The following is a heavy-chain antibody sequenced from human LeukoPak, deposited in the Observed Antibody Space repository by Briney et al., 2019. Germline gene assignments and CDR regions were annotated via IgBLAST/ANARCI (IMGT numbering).Heavy chain of an antibody. CDR2: INTNTGNP. CDR1: GYTFTSYA. CDR3: ARDLGGSQRAYYYYGMDV. J-gene: IGHJ6*02. D-gene: IGHD1-26*01. Sequence: ASVKVSCKASGYTFTSYAMNWVRQAPGQGLEWMGWINTNTGNPTYAQGFTGRFVFSLDTSVGTAYLQISSLKAEDTAVYYCARDLGGSQRAYYYYGMDVWGQGTTVTVSS. V-gene: IGHV7-4-1*02.